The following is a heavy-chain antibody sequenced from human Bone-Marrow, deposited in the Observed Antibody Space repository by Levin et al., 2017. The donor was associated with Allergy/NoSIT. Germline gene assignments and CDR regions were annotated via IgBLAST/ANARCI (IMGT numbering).Heavy chain of an antibody. J-gene: IGHJ6*02. Sequence: GGSLRLSCAASGFTFTDYAIHWIRQAPGRGLEWVLGVSWNSGTIGYADSVKGRFTISRDNAKNSLYLQMNSLRTEDTALYFCARHKDYGGNGYYYYGMDVWGQGTTVTVSS. V-gene: IGHV3-9*01. D-gene: IGHD4-23*01. CDR1: GFTFTDYA. CDR2: VSWNSGTI. CDR3: ARHKDYGGNGYYYYGMDV.